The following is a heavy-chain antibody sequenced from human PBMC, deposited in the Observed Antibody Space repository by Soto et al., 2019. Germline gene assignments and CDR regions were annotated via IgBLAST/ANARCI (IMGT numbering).Heavy chain of an antibody. CDR2: IIPMFGTT. CDR1: GGTFSNYA. Sequence: QVQLVQSGAEIQKPGSSVKVSCKASGGTFSNYAINWVRQAPGQGLEWMGGIIPMFGTTYYAERFQGRVTITADESTSTAYLELSSLRSDDTAVCYCARDLAPVVRGVLSPGMDVWGQGTTVTVSS. J-gene: IGHJ6*02. CDR3: ARDLAPVVRGVLSPGMDV. V-gene: IGHV1-69*01. D-gene: IGHD3-10*02.